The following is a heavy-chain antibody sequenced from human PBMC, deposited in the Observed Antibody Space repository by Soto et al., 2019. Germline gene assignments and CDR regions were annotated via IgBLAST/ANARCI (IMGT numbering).Heavy chain of an antibody. CDR2: INAGNGNT. CDR3: ARSFGVVTDFHY. Sequence: ASVKVSCKASGYRFTMYAMHWVRQAPGQRLEWMGWINAGNGNTKYSQKFQGRVTISRDTSASTAYMEVSSLRSEDTAVYYCARSFGVVTDFHYWGQGTPVTVS. CDR1: GYRFTMYA. D-gene: IGHD3-3*01. V-gene: IGHV1-3*01. J-gene: IGHJ4*02.